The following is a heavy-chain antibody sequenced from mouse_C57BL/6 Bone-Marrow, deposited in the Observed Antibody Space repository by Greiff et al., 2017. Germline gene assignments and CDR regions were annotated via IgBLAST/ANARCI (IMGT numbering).Heavy chain of an antibody. CDR3: ATYGSSWGYAMDY. Sequence: QVQLQQSGAELVKPGASVKLSCKASGYTFTSYWMHWVKQRPGQGLEWIGMIHPNSGSTNYNEKFKSKATLTVDKSSSTAYMQLSSLTSEDSAVYYCATYGSSWGYAMDYWGQGTSVTVSS. CDR1: GYTFTSYW. J-gene: IGHJ4*01. D-gene: IGHD1-1*01. V-gene: IGHV1-64*01. CDR2: IHPNSGST.